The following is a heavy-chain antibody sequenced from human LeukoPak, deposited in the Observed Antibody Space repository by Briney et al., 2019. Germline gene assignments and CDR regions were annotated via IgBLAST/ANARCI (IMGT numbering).Heavy chain of an antibody. J-gene: IGHJ6*02. V-gene: IGHV1-18*01. CDR2: ISAYNGNT. D-gene: IGHD2-21*02. CDR3: ARDGAYCGGDCYPNYYYYYGMDV. CDR1: GYTFTSYG. Sequence: ASVKVSCKASGYTFTSYGISWVRQAPGQGLEWMGWISAYNGNTNYAQKLQGRVTMTTDTSTSTAYTELRSLRSDDTAVYYCARDGAYCGGDCYPNYYYYYGMDVWGQGATVTVSS.